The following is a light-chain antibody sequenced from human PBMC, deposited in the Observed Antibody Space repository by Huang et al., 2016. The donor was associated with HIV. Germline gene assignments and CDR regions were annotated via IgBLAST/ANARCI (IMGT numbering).Light chain of an antibody. CDR2: GAS. Sequence: IVLTQSPASLSLSPGERATLSCRASHSVSHYLAWYQHKPGQPPRLLVYGASRRATDISARFKGTGSGTDFTLTISSLETEDAAVYYCQESDTWPRLTLGGGTKVEIK. V-gene: IGKV3-11*01. CDR1: HSVSHY. CDR3: QESDTWPRLT. J-gene: IGKJ4*01.